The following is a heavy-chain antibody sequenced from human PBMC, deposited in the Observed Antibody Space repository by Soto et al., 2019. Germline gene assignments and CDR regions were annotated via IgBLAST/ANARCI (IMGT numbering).Heavy chain of an antibody. V-gene: IGHV1-2*02. CDR3: ARTLIISYGMDV. Sequence: ASAKVSCKASGSTFTVYYMDWVRQAPGQGLEWMGWINPNNGGTHYAEKFQGRVTMTRDSSISTVYMELSSLTPDDTAVYYCARTLIISYGMDVWGQGTTVTVSS. CDR2: INPNNGGT. D-gene: IGHD3-3*02. CDR1: GSTFTVYY. J-gene: IGHJ6*02.